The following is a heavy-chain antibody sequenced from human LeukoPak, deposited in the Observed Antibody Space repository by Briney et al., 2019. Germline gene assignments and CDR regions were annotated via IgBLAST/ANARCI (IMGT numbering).Heavy chain of an antibody. CDR1: GFSISNFG. CDR2: LKDAGTSA. V-gene: IGHV3-30*02. J-gene: IGHJ4*02. CDR3: AKDEHYSSTD. D-gene: IGHD2-2*01. Sequence: GGSLRLSCAASGFSISNFGIHWVRQAPGQGLEWVALLKDAGTSAFYADAVQGRFTVSGDMSKNTAYLQVNSLRTEDTAVYYCAKDEHYSSTDWGQGTLVAVSS.